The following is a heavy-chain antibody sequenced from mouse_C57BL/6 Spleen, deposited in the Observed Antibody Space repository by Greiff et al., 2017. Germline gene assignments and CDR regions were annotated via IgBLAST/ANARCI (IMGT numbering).Heavy chain of an antibody. J-gene: IGHJ4*01. CDR1: GYSITSGYY. D-gene: IGHD2-3*01. Sequence: DVQLQESGPGLVKPSQSLSLTCSVTGYSITSGYYWNWIRQFPGNKLEWMGYISYDGSNNYNPSLKNRISITRDTSKNQFFLKLNSVTTEDTATYYCARDDGLMDYWGQGTSVTVSS. V-gene: IGHV3-6*01. CDR2: ISYDGSN. CDR3: ARDDGLMDY.